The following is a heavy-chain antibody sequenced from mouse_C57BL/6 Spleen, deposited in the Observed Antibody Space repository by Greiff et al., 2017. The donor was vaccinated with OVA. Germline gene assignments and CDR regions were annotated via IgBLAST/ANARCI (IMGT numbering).Heavy chain of an antibody. CDR2: INPYNGGT. CDR1: GYTFTDYY. Sequence: VQLKESGPVLVKPGASVKMSCKASGYTFTDYYMNWVKQSHGKSLEWIGVINPYNGGTSYNQKFKGKATLTVDKSSSTAYMELNSLTSEDSAVYYCAADYFDYWGQGTTLTVSS. V-gene: IGHV1-19*01. CDR3: AADYFDY. J-gene: IGHJ2*01.